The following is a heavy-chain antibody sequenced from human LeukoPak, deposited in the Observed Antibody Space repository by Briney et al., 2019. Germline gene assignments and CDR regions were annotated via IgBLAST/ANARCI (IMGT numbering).Heavy chain of an antibody. V-gene: IGHV3-21*01. Sequence: GGTLRLSCAASRFTFSSYSMNWLRQAPGTRLEWVSSISSSSSCIYYADSVKGRFTISRDNAKNSLYLQMNSLRAEDTAVYYCARDLVVPAAAGAFDIWGQGTMVTVSS. CDR2: ISSSSSCI. CDR3: ARDLVVPAAAGAFDI. J-gene: IGHJ3*02. CDR1: RFTFSSYS. D-gene: IGHD2-2*01.